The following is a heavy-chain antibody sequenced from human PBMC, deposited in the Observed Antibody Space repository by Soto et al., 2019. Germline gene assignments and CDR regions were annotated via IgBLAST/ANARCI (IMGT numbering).Heavy chain of an antibody. CDR1: GFSFSASA. CDR3: ARDHHRYSGYDYVDY. CDR2: IRSKANSYAT. J-gene: IGHJ4*02. V-gene: IGHV3-73*01. D-gene: IGHD5-12*01. Sequence: GGSLRLSCAASGFSFSASAIHWVRQASGKGLEWVGRIRSKANSYATAYAASVIGRFTISRDDSKNTAYLQMNSLKTEDTAVYYCARDHHRYSGYDYVDYWGQGTLVTVSS.